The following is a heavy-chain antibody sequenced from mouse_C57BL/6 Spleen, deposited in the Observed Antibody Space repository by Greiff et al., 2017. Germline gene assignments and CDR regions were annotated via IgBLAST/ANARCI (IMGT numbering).Heavy chain of an antibody. V-gene: IGHV1-55*01. CDR1: GYTFTSYW. CDR2: IYPGSGST. Sequence: VQLQQPGAELVKPGASVKMSCKASGYTFTSYWITWVKQRPGQGLEWIGDIYPGSGSTNYNEKFKSKATLTVDTSSSTAYMQLSSLTSEDSAVYYCANSYYYDYDVGDWGYAMDYWGQGTSVTVSS. CDR3: ANSYYYDYDVGDWGYAMDY. D-gene: IGHD2-4*01. J-gene: IGHJ4*01.